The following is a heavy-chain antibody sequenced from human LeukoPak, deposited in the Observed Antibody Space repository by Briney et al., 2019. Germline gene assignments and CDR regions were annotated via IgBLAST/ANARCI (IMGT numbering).Heavy chain of an antibody. V-gene: IGHV3-15*01. Sequence: GGSLRLSCTASGSSGFTFISAWMSWVRQAPGKGLEWVGRIKSKTDDGTTDYAAPVKGRFTISRDDSKTTVFLQMNSLKTEDTAVYYCTTVQDYGEAGDWGQGTLVTVSS. CDR2: IKSKTDDGTT. CDR3: TTVQDYGEAGD. J-gene: IGHJ4*02. CDR1: GFTFISAW. D-gene: IGHD4-17*01.